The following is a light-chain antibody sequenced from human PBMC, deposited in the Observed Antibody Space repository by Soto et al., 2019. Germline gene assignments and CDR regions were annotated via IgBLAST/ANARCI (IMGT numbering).Light chain of an antibody. V-gene: IGKV3-11*01. CDR2: DVF. CDR3: QQRSNWPRT. CDR1: QSVSSY. Sequence: EIVLTQSPATLSLSPGERATLSCRASQSVSSYLAWYQHKPGQAPRLLIYDVFKRATGIPARFSGSGSGTDFTLTISSLEPEDFAVYYCQQRSNWPRTFGHGTKVDXK. J-gene: IGKJ1*01.